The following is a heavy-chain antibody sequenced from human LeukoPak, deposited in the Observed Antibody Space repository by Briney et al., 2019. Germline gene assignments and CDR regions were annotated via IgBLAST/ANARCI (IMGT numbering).Heavy chain of an antibody. J-gene: IGHJ6*02. V-gene: IGHV3-33*01. D-gene: IGHD4-11*01. Sequence: GRSLRLSCAASGFMFGNYGMHWVRQAPGQGLEWGALIWYDGSKKYYADSVKGRFTVSRDNSENTLYLQMNSLRADDTAVYYCARGLQPPVLYGMDVWGQGTTVTVSS. CDR3: ARGLQPPVLYGMDV. CDR1: GFMFGNYG. CDR2: IWYDGSKK.